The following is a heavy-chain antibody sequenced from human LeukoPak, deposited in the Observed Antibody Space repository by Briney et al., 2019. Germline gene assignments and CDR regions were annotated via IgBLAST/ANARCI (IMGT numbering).Heavy chain of an antibody. D-gene: IGHD3-22*01. V-gene: IGHV1-2*02. CDR2: INPNSGGT. Sequence: ASVKVSCKASGYTLTGYYMHWVRQAPGQGLEWMGWINPNSGGTNYAQKFQGRVTTTRDTSISTAYMELSRLRSDDTAVYYCARDPGYYDSSGYYYPWGQGTLVTVSS. CDR3: ARDPGYYDSSGYYYP. J-gene: IGHJ5*02. CDR1: GYTLTGYY.